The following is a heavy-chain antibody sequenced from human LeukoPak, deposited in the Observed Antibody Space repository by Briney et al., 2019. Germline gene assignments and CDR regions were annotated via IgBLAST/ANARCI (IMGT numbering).Heavy chain of an antibody. V-gene: IGHV1-2*02. CDR2: INPNSGGT. D-gene: IGHD6-6*01. CDR3: ARFRYSSSFASSYYMDV. J-gene: IGHJ6*03. Sequence: GASVKVSCKASGYTFTGYYMHWVRQAPGQGLEWMGWINPNSGGTNYAQKFQGRVTMTRDTSISTAYMELSRLRSDDTAVYYCARFRYSSSFASSYYMDVWSKGTTVTVSS. CDR1: GYTFTGYY.